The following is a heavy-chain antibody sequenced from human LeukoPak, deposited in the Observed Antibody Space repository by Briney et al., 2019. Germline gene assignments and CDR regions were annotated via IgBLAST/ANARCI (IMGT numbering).Heavy chain of an antibody. CDR2: ISGSGGST. V-gene: IGHV3-23*01. D-gene: IGHD5-18*01. Sequence: GESLKISCAASGFTFSSYAMGWVRQAPGKGLEWVSAISGSGGSTYYADSVKGRFTISRDNSKNTLYLQMNSLRAEDTAVYYCAKGRRGYSYGYPYYYYYYYMDVWGKGTTVTVSS. CDR3: AKGRRGYSYGYPYYYYYYYMDV. J-gene: IGHJ6*03. CDR1: GFTFSSYA.